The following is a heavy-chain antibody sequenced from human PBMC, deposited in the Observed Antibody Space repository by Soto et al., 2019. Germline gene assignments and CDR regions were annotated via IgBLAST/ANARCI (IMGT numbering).Heavy chain of an antibody. V-gene: IGHV1-69*01. CDR2: IIPIFGTA. Sequence: QVQLVQSGAEVKKPGSSVKVSCKASGGTFSSYAISWVRQAPGQGLEWMGGIIPIFGTANYAQKFQGRVTITADESTSTAYMGLSSLRSEDTAVYYCARGVRTYYDSSGYYGLDYWGQGTLVTVSS. J-gene: IGHJ4*02. D-gene: IGHD3-22*01. CDR1: GGTFSSYA. CDR3: ARGVRTYYDSSGYYGLDY.